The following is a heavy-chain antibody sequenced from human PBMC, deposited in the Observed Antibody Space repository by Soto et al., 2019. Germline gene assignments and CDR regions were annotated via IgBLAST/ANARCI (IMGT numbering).Heavy chain of an antibody. V-gene: IGHV4-34*01. Sequence: QVQLQQWGAGLLKPSETLSLTCAVYGGSFSGYYWSWIRQPPGKGLEWIGEINHSGSTNYNPSLKSRVTISVDTSKNQFSLKLSSVTAADTAVYYCASFSRWANPFDYWGQGTLVTVSS. D-gene: IGHD4-17*01. CDR1: GGSFSGYY. CDR2: INHSGST. J-gene: IGHJ4*02. CDR3: ASFSRWANPFDY.